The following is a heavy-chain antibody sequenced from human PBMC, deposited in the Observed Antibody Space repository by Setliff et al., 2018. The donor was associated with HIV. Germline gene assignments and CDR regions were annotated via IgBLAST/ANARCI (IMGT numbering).Heavy chain of an antibody. J-gene: IGHJ4*02. CDR3: AREGDGIDF. V-gene: IGHV4-39*02. CDR1: GGSITSTTYY. Sequence: SETLSLTCTVSGGSITSTTYYWGWIRQPPGKGLEWIGTIHYTGNTYHNPSLKSRVTISVEASKNQVSLKLTAVTAADSAVYYCAREGDGIDFWGQGTLVTVSS. CDR2: IHYTGNT. D-gene: IGHD2-21*02.